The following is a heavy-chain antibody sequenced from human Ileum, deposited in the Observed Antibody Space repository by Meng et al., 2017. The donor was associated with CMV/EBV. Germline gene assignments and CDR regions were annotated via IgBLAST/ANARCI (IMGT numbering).Heavy chain of an antibody. Sequence: VRLQQWGAGLFRPSETLSLPCAVLGGSFTGYYWSWFRQSPGKGLEWIGEITHSGRTSYNLSLKSRVTISVDMSKYQFSLKLTSVTAADTAIYYCARGLASGWPDYWGQGTLVTVSS. J-gene: IGHJ4*02. CDR3: ARGLASGWPDY. CDR1: GGSFTGYY. V-gene: IGHV4-34*01. CDR2: ITHSGRT. D-gene: IGHD3-10*01.